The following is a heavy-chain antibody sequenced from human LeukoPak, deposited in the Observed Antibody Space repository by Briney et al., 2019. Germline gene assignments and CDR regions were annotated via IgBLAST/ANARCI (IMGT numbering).Heavy chain of an antibody. Sequence: GGSLRLSCAASGFTFSTYAMSWVRQAPGKGLEWVSAISGNGGRTYYADSVKGRFTISRDNSKNTLFLQMNSLRAEDTAVYYCATPVGALDYWGQGTLVTVSS. CDR3: ATPVGALDY. V-gene: IGHV3-23*01. CDR1: GFTFSTYA. D-gene: IGHD1-26*01. CDR2: ISGNGGRT. J-gene: IGHJ4*02.